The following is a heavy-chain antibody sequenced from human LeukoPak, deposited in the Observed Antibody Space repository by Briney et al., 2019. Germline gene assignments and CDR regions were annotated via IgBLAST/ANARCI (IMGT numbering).Heavy chain of an antibody. J-gene: IGHJ4*02. CDR3: AKGYYYYDY. V-gene: IGHV3-23*01. D-gene: IGHD3-10*01. Sequence: PGGSLRLSCAASGFTFTSYAVSWVRQAPGKGLEWVSAIWGNTDNTYCADSVKGRFTISRDNAKNTVYVQMNSLRAEDTAVYYCAKGYYYYDYWGQGTLDTVSS. CDR2: IWGNTDNT. CDR1: GFTFTSYA.